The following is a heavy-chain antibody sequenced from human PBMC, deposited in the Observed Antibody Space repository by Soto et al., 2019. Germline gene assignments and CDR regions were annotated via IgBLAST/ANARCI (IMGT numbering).Heavy chain of an antibody. D-gene: IGHD6-19*01. CDR2: INAGNGDT. V-gene: IGHV1-3*01. CDR3: ARVIGGWYYFDY. J-gene: IGHJ4*02. Sequence: ASVKVSCKASGYTFTSYAMHWVRQAPGQRLEWMGWINAGNGDTKYSQKFQGRVTITRDTSASTAYMELSSLRSEDTAVYYCARVIGGWYYFDYWGQGTLVTVSS. CDR1: GYTFTSYA.